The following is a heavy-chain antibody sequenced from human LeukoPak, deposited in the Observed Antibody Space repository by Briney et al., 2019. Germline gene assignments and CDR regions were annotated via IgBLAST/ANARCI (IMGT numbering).Heavy chain of an antibody. CDR1: GFTFSSYG. CDR3: ARDANYGSGSYYFDY. Sequence: GGSLRLSCAASGFTFSSYGMHWVRKAPGKGLEWVAVIGYDGSNKYYADSVKGRFTISRDNSKNTLYLQMNSLRAEDTAVYYCARDANYGSGSYYFDYWGQGTLVTVSS. V-gene: IGHV3-33*01. CDR2: IGYDGSNK. J-gene: IGHJ4*02. D-gene: IGHD3-10*01.